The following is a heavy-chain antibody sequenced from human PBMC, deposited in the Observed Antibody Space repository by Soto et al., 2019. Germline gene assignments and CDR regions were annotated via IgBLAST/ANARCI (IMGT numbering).Heavy chain of an antibody. Sequence: GGSLRLSCAASGFTFSSYGMHWVRRAPGKGLEWVAVIWYDGSNKYYADSVKGRFTISRDNSKNTLYLQMNSLRAEDTAVYYCARVNQLNYDFWSGYYTSPSNYYGMDVWGQGTTVTVSS. J-gene: IGHJ6*02. V-gene: IGHV3-33*01. D-gene: IGHD3-3*01. CDR1: GFTFSSYG. CDR2: IWYDGSNK. CDR3: ARVNQLNYDFWSGYYTSPSNYYGMDV.